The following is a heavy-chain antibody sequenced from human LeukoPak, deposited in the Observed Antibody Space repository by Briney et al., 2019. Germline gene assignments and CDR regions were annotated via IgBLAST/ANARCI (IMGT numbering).Heavy chain of an antibody. J-gene: IGHJ4*02. D-gene: IGHD4-17*01. V-gene: IGHV3-21*01. Sequence: GGSLRLSCAASVFTFSSYRMNWVRQAPGKGLEWVASIRSSTSYIYYADSVKGRFTISRDNAKNSLYLQMNSLRAEDTAVYYCARDSYGDYFFDYWGQGTLVTVSS. CDR2: IRSSTSYI. CDR1: VFTFSSYR. CDR3: ARDSYGDYFFDY.